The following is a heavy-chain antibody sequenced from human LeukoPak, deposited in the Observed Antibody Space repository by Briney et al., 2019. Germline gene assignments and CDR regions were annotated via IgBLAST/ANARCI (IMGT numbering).Heavy chain of an antibody. V-gene: IGHV3-7*01. J-gene: IGHJ4*02. CDR2: IKQDGSEK. CDR3: ARGRGLVLGYYFDY. CDR1: GFTFSSYW. D-gene: IGHD6-19*01. Sequence: GGSLRLSCAASGFTFSSYWMNWVRQAPGKGLEWVAIIKQDGSEKFYVDSVKGRFTISRDNTKNSLYLQMNSLRAEDTAVYYCARGRGLVLGYYFDYWGQGTLVTVSS.